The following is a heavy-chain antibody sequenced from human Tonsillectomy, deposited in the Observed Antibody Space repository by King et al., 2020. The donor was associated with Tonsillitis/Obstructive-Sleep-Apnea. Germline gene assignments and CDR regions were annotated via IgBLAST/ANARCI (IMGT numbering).Heavy chain of an antibody. J-gene: IGHJ3*01. V-gene: IGHV3-23*04. D-gene: IGHD3-16*01. Sequence: VQLVESGGGLVQPGGSLRLSCAASGFTFKTQAMSWVRQAPGKGPEWVSTISGTGGTTDYADAVEGRFTISRDNSKNTVSLQMNSLTAEDTAVYYCAKYSANHYVWGSSPFDFWGQGTMVTVS. CDR2: ISGTGGTT. CDR1: GFTFKTQA. CDR3: AKYSANHYVWGSSPFDF.